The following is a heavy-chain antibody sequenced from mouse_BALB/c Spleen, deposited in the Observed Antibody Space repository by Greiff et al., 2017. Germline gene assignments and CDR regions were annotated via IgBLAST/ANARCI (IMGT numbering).Heavy chain of an antibody. J-gene: IGHJ3*01. D-gene: IGHD2-1*01. Sequence: DVMLVESGGGLVQPGGSRKLSCAASGFTFSSFGMHWVRQAPEKGLEWVAYISSGSSTIYYADTVKGRFTISRDNPKNTLFLQMTSLRSEDTAMYYCARWDRSWGNSLAYWGQGTLVTVSA. CDR1: GFTFSSFG. CDR2: ISSGSSTI. V-gene: IGHV5-17*02. CDR3: ARWDRSWGNSLAY.